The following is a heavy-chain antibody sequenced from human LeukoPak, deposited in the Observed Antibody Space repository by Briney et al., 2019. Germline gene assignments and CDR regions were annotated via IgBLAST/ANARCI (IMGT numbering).Heavy chain of an antibody. Sequence: GGSLRLSCAASGFTFSSQAMSWVRQAPGKGLEWLSSINGSGDGTYYADSVKGRFTISRDNSVNALYLQMNSLRAEDTALYYCAKYRCVGDHCSPRGHYYYGLDVWGQGTTVTVSS. CDR2: INGSGDGT. CDR1: GFTFSSQA. J-gene: IGHJ6*02. CDR3: AKYRCVGDHCSPRGHYYYGLDV. D-gene: IGHD2-21*01. V-gene: IGHV3-23*01.